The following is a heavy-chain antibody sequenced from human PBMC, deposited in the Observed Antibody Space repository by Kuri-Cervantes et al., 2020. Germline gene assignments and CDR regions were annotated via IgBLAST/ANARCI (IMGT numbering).Heavy chain of an antibody. CDR1: GGSISSGGYS. J-gene: IGHJ6*02. CDR3: ARVWSRKTPIAAAGTTIYYYGMDV. Sequence: SETLSLTCAVSGGSISSGGYSWSWIRQPPGKGLEWIGYIYHSGSTYYNPSLKSRVTISVDRSKNQFSLKLSSVTAADTAVYYCARVWSRKTPIAAAGTTIYYYGMDVWGQGTTVTVSS. D-gene: IGHD6-13*01. CDR2: IYHSGST. V-gene: IGHV4-30-2*01.